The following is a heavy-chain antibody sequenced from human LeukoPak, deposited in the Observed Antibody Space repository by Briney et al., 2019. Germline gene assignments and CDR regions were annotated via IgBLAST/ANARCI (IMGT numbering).Heavy chain of an antibody. CDR1: GFTVSSNY. D-gene: IGHD6-19*01. Sequence: GGSLRLSCAASGFTVSSNYMSWVRQAPGKGLEWVSVIYSGGSTYYADSVKGRFTISRDNSKNTLYLQMNSLRAEDTAVYYCAKEGYKRAVAGTGYWGQGTLVTVSS. J-gene: IGHJ4*02. CDR2: IYSGGST. V-gene: IGHV3-53*01. CDR3: AKEGYKRAVAGTGY.